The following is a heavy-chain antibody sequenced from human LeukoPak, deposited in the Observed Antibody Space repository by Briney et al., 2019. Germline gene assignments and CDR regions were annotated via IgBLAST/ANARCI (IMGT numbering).Heavy chain of an antibody. Sequence: PGGSLRLSCAASGFIFSDYVMSWVRQAPGKGLEWVSAIFSSGASTYYADSVKGRFTISRDNSKNTLFLQMNSLRAEDTAVYYCGSKTGRTGSYYWGQGTLVTVSS. D-gene: IGHD3-10*01. CDR2: IFSSGAST. CDR3: GSKTGRTGSYY. J-gene: IGHJ4*02. V-gene: IGHV3-23*01. CDR1: GFIFSDYV.